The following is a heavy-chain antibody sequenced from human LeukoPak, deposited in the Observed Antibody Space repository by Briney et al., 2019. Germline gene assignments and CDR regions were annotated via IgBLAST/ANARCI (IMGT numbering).Heavy chain of an antibody. CDR3: ARVERTWYWYFDL. D-gene: IGHD3/OR15-3a*01. J-gene: IGHJ2*01. CDR1: GGAISSYY. CDR2: IYDSGST. Sequence: SNPLSLTCRVFGGAISSYYWNWIRQPPGRGLEWIGYIYDSGSTNYNPSLKSRVTISVDTSKNQLSLKLSSVTAADTAVYYCARVERTWYWYFDLWGRGTLVTVSS. V-gene: IGHV4-59*01.